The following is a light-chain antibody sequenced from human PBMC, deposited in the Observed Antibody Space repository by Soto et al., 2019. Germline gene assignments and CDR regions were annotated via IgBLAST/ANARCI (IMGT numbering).Light chain of an antibody. J-gene: IGKJ4*01. Sequence: EIVLTQSTASLSLSPGERATLSYRASQSVSNSLAWYQQKPGQAPRLLIYDASNRATGIPARFSGSGSGTDFTLTISSLEPEDFAVYYCQQRSNWPLLTFGGGTKVEIK. CDR2: DAS. CDR3: QQRSNWPLLT. CDR1: QSVSNS. V-gene: IGKV3-11*01.